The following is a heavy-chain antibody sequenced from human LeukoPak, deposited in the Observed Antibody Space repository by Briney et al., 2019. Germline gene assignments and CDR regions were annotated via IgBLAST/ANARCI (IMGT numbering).Heavy chain of an antibody. J-gene: IGHJ4*02. Sequence: SETLSLTCSVSGGSISSCYWCWIRQPPAKGLGWVGYIYYSGSTNYNPSLKSRVTISVDTSKNQFSLKLSSVTAADTAVYYCASSSSSSWTLYFDYWGQGTLVTVSS. CDR3: ASSSSSSWTLYFDY. V-gene: IGHV4-59*01. CDR2: IYYSGST. D-gene: IGHD6-13*01. CDR1: GGSISSCY.